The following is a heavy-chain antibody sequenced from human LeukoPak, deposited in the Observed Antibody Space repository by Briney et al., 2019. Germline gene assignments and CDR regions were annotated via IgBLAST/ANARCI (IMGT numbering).Heavy chain of an antibody. D-gene: IGHD3-16*01. CDR3: ARARPGGIMDYWYIDL. Sequence: SETLSLTCTVSGGSISSYFWSWIRQPPVKGLEWIGYIYYTGSTNHNPSLESRVTISVDTSKNQFSLKLSSVTAADTAVYYCARARPGGIMDYWYIDLWGRGTLVTVSS. CDR1: GGSISSYF. V-gene: IGHV4-59*01. J-gene: IGHJ2*01. CDR2: IYYTGST.